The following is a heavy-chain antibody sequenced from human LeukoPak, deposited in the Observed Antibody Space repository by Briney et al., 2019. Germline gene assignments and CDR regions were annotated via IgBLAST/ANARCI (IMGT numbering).Heavy chain of an antibody. CDR3: ARRSGVAVAGAFDY. Sequence: GGSLRLSCAASAFTFSSYAMSWVRQAPGKGLEWVSSISGSGGNTYYTDSVKGRFTISRDNSKNTLYLQMNSLRAEDTAVYFCARRSGVAVAGAFDYWGQGTLVTVSS. J-gene: IGHJ4*02. CDR2: ISGSGGNT. D-gene: IGHD6-19*01. V-gene: IGHV3-23*01. CDR1: AFTFSSYA.